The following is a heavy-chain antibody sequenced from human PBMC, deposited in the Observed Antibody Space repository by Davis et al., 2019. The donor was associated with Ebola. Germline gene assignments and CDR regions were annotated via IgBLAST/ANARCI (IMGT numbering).Heavy chain of an antibody. CDR1: GFSFDQYW. CDR2: MTRAGDST. CDR3: VNRAVDP. D-gene: IGHD3-10*01. Sequence: GGSLRLSCVVSGFSFDQYWMSWVRQAPGKGLEWVSGMTRAGDSTYYADSVKGRFTISRDNSKNTFYLQMNSLGAEDTAIYYCVNRAVDPWGQGTLVTVSS. J-gene: IGHJ5*02. V-gene: IGHV3-23*01.